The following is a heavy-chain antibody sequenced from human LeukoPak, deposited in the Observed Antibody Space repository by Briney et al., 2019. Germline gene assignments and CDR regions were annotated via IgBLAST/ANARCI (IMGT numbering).Heavy chain of an antibody. J-gene: IGHJ5*02. CDR3: ARGPLRYCSGGSCPNWFDP. CDR1: AGTFTSYT. V-gene: IGHV1-69*01. CDR2: IIPIFGTA. D-gene: IGHD2-15*01. Sequence: SVTVACKASAGTFTSYTISWVRQAPGQGLEWMGGIIPIFGTANYAQKFQGRVTITADESTSTAYMELSSLRSEDTAVYYCARGPLRYCSGGSCPNWFDPWGQGTLVTVSS.